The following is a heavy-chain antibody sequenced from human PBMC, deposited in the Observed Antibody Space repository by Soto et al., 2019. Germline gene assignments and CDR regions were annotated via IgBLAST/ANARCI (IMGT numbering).Heavy chain of an antibody. CDR3: GGNSDWVQLDY. J-gene: IGHJ4*02. CDR1: GGSITSSSYY. V-gene: IGHV4-39*01. D-gene: IGHD3-10*02. CDR2: IFHGGTT. Sequence: SETLSLTCTVSGGSITSSSYYWGWIRQPPGKGLEWIGTIFHGGTTYYNPSLKSRVAISVDTSKNQFSLNPVDTGTYYCARMVTGGNSDWVQLDYWGQGTLVTVSS.